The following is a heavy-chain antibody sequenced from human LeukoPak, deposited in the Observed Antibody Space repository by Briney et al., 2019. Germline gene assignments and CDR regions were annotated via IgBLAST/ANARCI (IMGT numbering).Heavy chain of an antibody. Sequence: GASVTVSCKASGCTFTGYYMHWVRQAPGQGLEWMGWINPNSGGTNYAQKFQGRVTMTRDTSISTAYMELSRLRSDDTAVYYCARSSLYCSSTSCPWDYYGMDVWGQGTTVTVSS. CDR3: ARSSLYCSSTSCPWDYYGMDV. CDR2: INPNSGGT. D-gene: IGHD2-2*01. J-gene: IGHJ6*02. V-gene: IGHV1-2*02. CDR1: GCTFTGYY.